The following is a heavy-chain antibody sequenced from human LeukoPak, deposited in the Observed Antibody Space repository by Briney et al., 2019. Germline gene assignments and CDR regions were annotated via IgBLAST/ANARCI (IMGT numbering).Heavy chain of an antibody. D-gene: IGHD3-9*01. Sequence: PSETLSLTCTVSGDSISTSNSYWGWIRQPPGKGLEWIGSIYYSGNAYYNASLKSRVTISVDTSKNQFSLKLSSVTAADTAVYYCARRTYDILTGPNWFDPWGQGTLVTVSS. CDR1: GDSISTSNSY. CDR2: IYYSGNA. V-gene: IGHV4-39*01. J-gene: IGHJ5*02. CDR3: ARRTYDILTGPNWFDP.